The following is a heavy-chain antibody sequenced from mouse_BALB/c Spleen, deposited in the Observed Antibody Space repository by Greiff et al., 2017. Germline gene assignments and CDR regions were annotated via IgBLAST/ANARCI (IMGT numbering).Heavy chain of an antibody. J-gene: IGHJ1*01. CDR3: AIVITHRYFDV. CDR2: IYPYNGGT. V-gene: IGHV1S29*02. Sequence: EVQLQQSGPELVKPGASVKISCKASGYTFTDYNMHWVKQSHGKSLEWIGYIYPYNGGTGYNQKFKSKATLTVDNSSSTAYMELRSLTSEDSAVYYCAIVITHRYFDVWGAGTTVTVSS. CDR1: GYTFTDYN. D-gene: IGHD1-1*01.